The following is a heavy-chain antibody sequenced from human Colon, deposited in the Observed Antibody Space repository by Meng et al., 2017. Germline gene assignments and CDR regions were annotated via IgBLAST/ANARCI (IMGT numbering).Heavy chain of an antibody. CDR3: ASGRKYCSSTSCYGQFDY. V-gene: IGHV4-4*02. J-gene: IGHJ4*02. CDR1: GGSSSSSNW. Sequence: QVPLQESAPVMGNPSGTLSPTSAVSGGSSSSSNWWSWVRQPPGKGLEWIVEIYHSGSTNYNPSLKSRVTISVDKSKNQFSLKLSSVTAADTAVYYCASGRKYCSSTSCYGQFDYWGQGTLVTVSS. D-gene: IGHD2-2*01. CDR2: IYHSGST.